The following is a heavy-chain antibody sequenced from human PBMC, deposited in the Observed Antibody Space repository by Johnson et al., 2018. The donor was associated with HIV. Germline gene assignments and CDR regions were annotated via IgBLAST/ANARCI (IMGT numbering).Heavy chain of an antibody. Sequence: QVQLVESGGGLIQPGGSLRLSCAASGFTVSSYGMHWVRQAPGKGLEWVAVISYDGSNKYYAESVKGRFTISRDNSKNTMYLQMNSLRTEDTAVYYCARDRRNYYDMYGLPGAFDIWGQGTMVTVSS. CDR1: GFTVSSYG. D-gene: IGHD3-22*01. J-gene: IGHJ3*02. CDR2: ISYDGSNK. V-gene: IGHV3-30*03. CDR3: ARDRRNYYDMYGLPGAFDI.